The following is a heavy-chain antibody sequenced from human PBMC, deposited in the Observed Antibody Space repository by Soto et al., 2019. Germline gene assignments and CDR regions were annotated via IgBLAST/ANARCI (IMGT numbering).Heavy chain of an antibody. CDR3: AKGLGVVEATPSCFVP. CDR2: ISGSGGST. CDR1: GFTFRNYA. J-gene: IGHJ5*02. V-gene: IGHV3-23*01. Sequence: GSLRLSCAASGFTFRNYAIRWVRQAPGKGLEWVSSISGSGGSTYYADSVKGRFTISRDNSKNPVHLQMNSLRVEDTAVYSCAKGLGVVEATPSCFVPWGPGTLLTVFS. D-gene: IGHD2-15*01.